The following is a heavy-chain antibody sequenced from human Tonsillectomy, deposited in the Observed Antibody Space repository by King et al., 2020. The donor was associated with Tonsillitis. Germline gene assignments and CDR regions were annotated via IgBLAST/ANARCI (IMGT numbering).Heavy chain of an antibody. J-gene: IGHJ4*02. Sequence: VQLVESGGGVVQPGGSLRLSCAASGFTFSSYDMHWVRQDPGKGLEWVTLIRYDGSNKYYADSVKGRFTISRDNSKNTLYVQMNSLRAEDTAVYYCGRGSATFFDFWGQGTLVTVSS. D-gene: IGHD2/OR15-2a*01. CDR1: GFTFSSYD. CDR2: IRYDGSNK. V-gene: IGHV3-30*02. CDR3: GRGSATFFDF.